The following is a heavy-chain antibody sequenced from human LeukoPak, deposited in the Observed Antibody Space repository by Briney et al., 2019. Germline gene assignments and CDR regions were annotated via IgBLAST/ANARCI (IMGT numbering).Heavy chain of an antibody. Sequence: PSETLSLTCTVSSYSISSGYYWGWIRQPPGKGLEWIGSIYHSGSTYYNPSLKRRVTISVDTSKNQFSLKLSSVTAADTAVYYCARDADFHFDYWGQGTLVTVSS. CDR3: ARDADFHFDY. J-gene: IGHJ4*02. V-gene: IGHV4-38-2*02. CDR2: IYHSGST. CDR1: SYSISSGYY.